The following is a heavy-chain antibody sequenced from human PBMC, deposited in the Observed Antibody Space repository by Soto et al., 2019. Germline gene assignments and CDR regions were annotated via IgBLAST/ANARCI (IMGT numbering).Heavy chain of an antibody. CDR3: ARARSSCSSTSCYSLAYYYYGMDV. Sequence: QVQLVESGGGVVQPGRSLRLSCAASGFTFSSYAMHWVRQAPGKGLEWVAVISYDGRNKYYADSVKGRFTISRDNSKNTLYLQMNSLRAEDTAVYYCARARSSCSSTSCYSLAYYYYGMDVWGQGTTVTVSS. CDR2: ISYDGRNK. V-gene: IGHV3-30*04. D-gene: IGHD2-2*02. CDR1: GFTFSSYA. J-gene: IGHJ6*02.